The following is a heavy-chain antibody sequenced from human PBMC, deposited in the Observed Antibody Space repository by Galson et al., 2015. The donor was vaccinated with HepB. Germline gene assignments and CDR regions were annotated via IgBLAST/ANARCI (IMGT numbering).Heavy chain of an antibody. CDR1: GGSISSNY. CDR3: ARQPSSSWYLDY. Sequence: ETLSLTCTVSGGSISSNYWCWIRQPPGKGLEWIEYIYYSGSTNYNPSLKSRVTMSVDTSKNQFSLKLSSVTAADTAVYYCARQPSSSWYLDYWGQGTLVTVSS. J-gene: IGHJ4*02. V-gene: IGHV4-59*01. CDR2: IYYSGST. D-gene: IGHD6-13*01.